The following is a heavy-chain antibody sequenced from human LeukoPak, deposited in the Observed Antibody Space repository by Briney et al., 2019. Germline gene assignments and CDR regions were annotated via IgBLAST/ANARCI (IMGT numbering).Heavy chain of an antibody. CDR3: ARDFYDGFALDY. Sequence: GGSLRLSCAASGFTFSSYGMHWVRQAPGKGLEWVAFIRYDGSNKYYADSVKGRFTISRDNAKNSLYLQMNSLRAEDTAVYYCARDFYDGFALDYWGQGTLVTVSS. V-gene: IGHV3-30*02. D-gene: IGHD2/OR15-2a*01. J-gene: IGHJ4*02. CDR2: IRYDGSNK. CDR1: GFTFSSYG.